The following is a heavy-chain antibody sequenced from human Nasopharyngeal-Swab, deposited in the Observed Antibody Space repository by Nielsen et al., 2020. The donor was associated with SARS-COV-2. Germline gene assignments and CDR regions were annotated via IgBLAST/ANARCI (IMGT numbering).Heavy chain of an antibody. CDR3: ARGVAVGTTGNWFDP. CDR1: GGSISSYY. V-gene: IGHV4-59*12. J-gene: IGHJ5*02. D-gene: IGHD6-13*01. Sequence: SETLSLTCTVSGGSISSYYWSWIRQPPGKGLEWIGYIYYSGSTNYNPSLKSRVTMSVDTSKNQLSLKLSSVTAADTAVYYCARGVAVGTTGNWFDPWGQGTLVTVSS. CDR2: IYYSGST.